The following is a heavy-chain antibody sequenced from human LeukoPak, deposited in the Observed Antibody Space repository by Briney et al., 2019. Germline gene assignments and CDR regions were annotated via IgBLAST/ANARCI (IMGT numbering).Heavy chain of an antibody. CDR1: GGTFSSYA. V-gene: IGHV1-69*04. D-gene: IGHD3-9*01. CDR3: ASNYDILTGYDWGGFDY. J-gene: IGHJ4*02. CDR2: TIPILGIA. Sequence: GASVKVSCKASGGTFSSYAISWVRQAPGQGLEWMGRTIPILGIANYAQKFQGRVTITADKSTSTAYMELSSLRSEDTAVYYCASNYDILTGYDWGGFDYWGQGTLVTVSS.